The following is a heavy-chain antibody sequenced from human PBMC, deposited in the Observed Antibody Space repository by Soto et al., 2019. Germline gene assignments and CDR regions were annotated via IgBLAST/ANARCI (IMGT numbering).Heavy chain of an antibody. Sequence: GSRPTLVNPTQTLTLTCTFSGFSLSTSGVGVGWIRQPPGKALEWLALIYWNDDKRYSPSLKSRLTITKDTSKNQVVLTMTNMDPVDTATYYCAHRPSGWYLFDYWGQGTLVTVSS. CDR3: AHRPSGWYLFDY. D-gene: IGHD6-19*01. V-gene: IGHV2-5*01. CDR2: IYWNDDK. J-gene: IGHJ4*02. CDR1: GFSLSTSGVG.